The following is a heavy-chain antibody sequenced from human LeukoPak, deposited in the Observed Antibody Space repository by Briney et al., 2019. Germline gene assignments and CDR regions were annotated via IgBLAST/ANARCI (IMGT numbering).Heavy chain of an antibody. D-gene: IGHD3-9*01. J-gene: IGHJ4*02. Sequence: SVKVSCKASVGTFSSYAISWGRHGPGQGLEWMGGIIPIFGTANYAQKSQGRVTITTDESTSTGYMELSSLRPEDTAVYYCASRYFDWSQFDYWGQGTLVTVSS. CDR2: IIPIFGTA. CDR1: VGTFSSYA. CDR3: ASRYFDWSQFDY. V-gene: IGHV1-69*05.